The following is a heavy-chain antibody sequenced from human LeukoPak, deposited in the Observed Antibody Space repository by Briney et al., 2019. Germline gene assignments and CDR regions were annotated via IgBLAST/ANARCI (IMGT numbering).Heavy chain of an antibody. J-gene: IGHJ4*02. D-gene: IGHD3-22*01. Sequence: GGSLRLSCAASGFTFSSYAMHWVRQAPGKGLEWVAVISYDGSNKYYADSVKGRFTISRDNSKNTLYLQMNSLRAEDTAVYYCAKDYDSGYWGQGTLVTVSS. CDR1: GFTFSSYA. CDR3: AKDYDSGY. CDR2: ISYDGSNK. V-gene: IGHV3-30*04.